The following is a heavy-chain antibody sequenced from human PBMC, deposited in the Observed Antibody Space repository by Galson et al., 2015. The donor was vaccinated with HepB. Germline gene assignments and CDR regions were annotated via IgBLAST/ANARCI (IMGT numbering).Heavy chain of an antibody. J-gene: IGHJ2*01. Sequence: SVKVSCKASRDTFGSHGISWVRQAPGQGLECMGGIIPIFGITNYAQRFQGIVTITADGSTSTAYMELSSLRSEDTAVYYCARDPDYYGSGRINYWYFDLWGRGTPVTVSS. CDR1: RDTFGSHG. V-gene: IGHV1-69*13. CDR3: ARDPDYYGSGRINYWYFDL. CDR2: IIPIFGIT. D-gene: IGHD3-10*01.